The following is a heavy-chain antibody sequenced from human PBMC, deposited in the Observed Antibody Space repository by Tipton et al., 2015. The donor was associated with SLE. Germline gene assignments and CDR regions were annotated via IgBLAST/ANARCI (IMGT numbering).Heavy chain of an antibody. CDR3: ARGRGGYRGYSYGVYYYYGMDV. CDR2: INHSGST. Sequence: TLSLTCAVYGGSFSGYYWSWIRQPPGKGLEWIGEINHSGSTNYNPSLKSRVTISVDTSKNQFSLKLSSVTAADTAVYYCARGRGGYRGYSYGVYYYYGMDVWGQGTTVTVSS. V-gene: IGHV4-34*01. CDR1: GGSFSGYY. J-gene: IGHJ6*02. D-gene: IGHD5-18*01.